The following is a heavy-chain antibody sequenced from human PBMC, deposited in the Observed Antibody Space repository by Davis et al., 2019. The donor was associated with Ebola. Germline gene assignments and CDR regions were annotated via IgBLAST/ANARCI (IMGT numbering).Heavy chain of an antibody. J-gene: IGHJ1*01. CDR2: TYYSGSA. CDR1: GDSVSSHNYY. CDR3: ASPLYCSSTSCYVVEYFQH. V-gene: IGHV4-61*01. Sequence: MPSETLSLTCAVSGDSVSSHNYYWNWIRQSPGTGLEWIGYTYYSGSANYNPSLKSRVTISVDTSKNQFSLKLSSVTAADTAVYYCASPLYCSSTSCYVVEYFQHWGQGTLVTVSS. D-gene: IGHD2-2*01.